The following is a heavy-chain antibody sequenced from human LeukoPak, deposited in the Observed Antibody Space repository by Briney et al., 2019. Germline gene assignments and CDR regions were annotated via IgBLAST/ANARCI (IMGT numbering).Heavy chain of an antibody. CDR2: IWNDGSKK. J-gene: IGHJ4*02. Sequence: PGGSLRLSCAASGFTFSTYGMHWVRRAPGKGLEWLAVIWNDGSKKFYAASVKGRFSISRDNSKNTLYLQMNNLRAEDTAVYYCARDSLGGDYWGQGTLVTVSS. CDR1: GFTFSTYG. V-gene: IGHV3-33*01. CDR3: ARDSLGGDY. D-gene: IGHD3-16*01.